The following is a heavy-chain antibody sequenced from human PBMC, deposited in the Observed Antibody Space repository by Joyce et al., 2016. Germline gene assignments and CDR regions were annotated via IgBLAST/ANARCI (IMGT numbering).Heavy chain of an antibody. V-gene: IGHV3-48*01. CDR1: GFTISSYS. J-gene: IGHJ4*02. D-gene: IGHD4-17*01. CDR2: ISDSRDTI. Sequence: EVQLVESGGGLVQPGGSLRLSCAASGFTISSYSMNWVRETPGKGLEWISYISDSRDTIYYADAVKGRFTVSRDNAKKSLYLQMNSLKAEDTAVYYCARASRGFYGDPFFDYWGQGSLVTVSS. CDR3: ARASRGFYGDPFFDY.